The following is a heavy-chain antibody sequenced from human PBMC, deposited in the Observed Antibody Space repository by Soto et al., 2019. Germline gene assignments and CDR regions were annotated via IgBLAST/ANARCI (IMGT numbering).Heavy chain of an antibody. CDR3: ARDASTVTTCEDRSYCYYGMDV. V-gene: IGHV4-31*03. CDR2: IYYSGST. CDR1: GGSISSGGYY. Sequence: QVQLQESGPGLVKPSQTLSLTCTVSGGSISSGGYYWSWIRQHPGKGLEWIGYIYYSGSTYYNPSLKSRVTISVDTSKNQFSLKLSSVTAADTAVYYCARDASTVTTCEDRSYCYYGMDVWGQGTTVTVSS. D-gene: IGHD4-17*01. J-gene: IGHJ6*02.